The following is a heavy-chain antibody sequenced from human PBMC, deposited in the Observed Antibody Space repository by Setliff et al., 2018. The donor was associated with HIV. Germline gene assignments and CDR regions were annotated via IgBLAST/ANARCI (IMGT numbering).Heavy chain of an antibody. Sequence: ASVKVSCKASGYTFTSYDISWVRQAPGQGLEWMGWMSTYNGNTNYAQKVQGRVTMTTDTSTSTAYMELRSLRSEDTAVYYCARQHTSWRHFDYWGQGTLVTV. D-gene: IGHD2-15*01. V-gene: IGHV1-18*01. CDR1: GYTFTSYD. CDR3: ARQHTSWRHFDY. J-gene: IGHJ4*02. CDR2: MSTYNGNT.